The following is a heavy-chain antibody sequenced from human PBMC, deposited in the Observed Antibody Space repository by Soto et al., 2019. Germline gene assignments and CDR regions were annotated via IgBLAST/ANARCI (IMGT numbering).Heavy chain of an antibody. D-gene: IGHD3-16*01. J-gene: IGHJ6*02. CDR1: GFTFSSYG. V-gene: IGHV3-30*18. Sequence: GGSLRLSCAASGFTFSSYGMHWVRQAPGKGLEWVAVISYDGSNKYYADSVKGRFTISRDNSKNTLYLQMNSLRAEDTAVYYCAKGGWGGSWYYYYGMDVWGQGTTVTVSS. CDR2: ISYDGSNK. CDR3: AKGGWGGSWYYYYGMDV.